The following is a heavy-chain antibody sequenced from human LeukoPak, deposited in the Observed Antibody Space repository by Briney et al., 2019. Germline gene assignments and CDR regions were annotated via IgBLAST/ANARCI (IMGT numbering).Heavy chain of an antibody. Sequence: GGSLRLSCAASGFTFSSYGMHWVRQAPGKGLEWVAFIRYDGSNKYYADSVKGRFTISRDNSKNTLYLQMNSLRAEDTAVYYCGKDGTVSYYYYMDVWGKGTTVTISS. CDR3: GKDGTVSYYYYMDV. J-gene: IGHJ6*03. D-gene: IGHD4-17*01. CDR2: IRYDGSNK. V-gene: IGHV3-30*02. CDR1: GFTFSSYG.